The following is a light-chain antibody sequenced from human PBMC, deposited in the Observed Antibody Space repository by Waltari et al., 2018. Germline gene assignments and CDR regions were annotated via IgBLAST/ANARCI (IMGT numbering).Light chain of an antibody. CDR1: QTLNNN. Sequence: EIVVTQSPATLSVSPGDRAILTCRTSQTLNNNLAWFQQKPGQSPRLLIYGASARASGVPARFSGSGSGTEFTLTITSLQSEDFAVYYCQQNYEIPLTFGGGTKVEIK. J-gene: IGKJ4*01. V-gene: IGKV3-15*01. CDR3: QQNYEIPLT. CDR2: GAS.